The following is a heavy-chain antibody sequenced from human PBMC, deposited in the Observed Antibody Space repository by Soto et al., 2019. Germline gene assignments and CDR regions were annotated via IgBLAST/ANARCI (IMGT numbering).Heavy chain of an antibody. CDR3: ARAGVVVAATVYYYYYGMDV. Sequence: ASVKVSCKASGDTFSSYAISWVRQAPGQGLEWMGGIIPIFGTANYAQKFQGRVTMTRDTSISTAYMELSRLRSDDTAVYYCARAGVVVAATVYYYYYGMDVWGQGTTVNGSS. CDR1: GDTFSSYA. J-gene: IGHJ6*02. CDR2: IIPIFGTA. V-gene: IGHV1-69*05. D-gene: IGHD2-15*01.